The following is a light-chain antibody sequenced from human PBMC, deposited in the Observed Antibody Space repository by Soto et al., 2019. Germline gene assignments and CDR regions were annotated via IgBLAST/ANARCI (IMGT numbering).Light chain of an antibody. CDR1: SSNIGGTNY. Sequence: QSVLTQPHSASGTPGQKVFISCSGSSSNIGGTNYAYWYQQLPGAAPKLLMHSNNLRPSGVPERISGSKFGTAASLAISGLRSEDEAGYYCASWDDRLGAVIFGGGTKVTV. CDR2: SNN. J-gene: IGLJ2*01. V-gene: IGLV1-47*02. CDR3: ASWDDRLGAVI.